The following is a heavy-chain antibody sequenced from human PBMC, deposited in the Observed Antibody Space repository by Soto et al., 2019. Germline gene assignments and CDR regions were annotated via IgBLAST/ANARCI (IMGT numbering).Heavy chain of an antibody. Sequence: QVQLVQSGAEMKKPGASVKVSCKASGYTFISYYMHWVRQAPGQGLEWMGIINANGGSTNYAQKFQGRVTMTSDTSTSTVYMEVSSLRSEDTAVYYCARTLTMVRGVPSGYWGQGTLVTVSS. CDR3: ARTLTMVRGVPSGY. D-gene: IGHD3-10*01. V-gene: IGHV1-46*01. CDR2: INANGGST. J-gene: IGHJ4*02. CDR1: GYTFISYY.